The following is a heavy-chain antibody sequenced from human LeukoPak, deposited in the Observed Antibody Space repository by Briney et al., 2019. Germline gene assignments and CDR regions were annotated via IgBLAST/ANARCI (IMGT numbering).Heavy chain of an antibody. D-gene: IGHD2-2*01. CDR3: ARVASRGGVPAYYFDY. V-gene: IGHV1-46*01. CDR1: GYTFTSYY. J-gene: IGHJ4*02. Sequence: ASVKVSCKASGYTFTSYYMHWVRQAPGQGLEWMGIINPSGGSTSYAQKFQGRVTMTRDTSTSTVYMELSSLRAEDTAVYYCARVASRGGVPAYYFDYWGQGTLVTVSS. CDR2: INPSGGST.